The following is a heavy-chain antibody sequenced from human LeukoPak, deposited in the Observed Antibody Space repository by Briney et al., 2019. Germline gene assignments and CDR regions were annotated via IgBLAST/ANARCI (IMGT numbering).Heavy chain of an antibody. CDR2: ISGSGSYI. D-gene: IGHD3-3*01. CDR1: EFTFSSYN. J-gene: IGHJ4*02. Sequence: PGGSLRLSCAASEFTFSSYNMNWVRQAPGKGLEWVSSISGSGSYIYYADSVKGRFTISRDNAKNSLYLQMNSLRAEDTAVYYCAREIFWSGYYSNLHFDYWGQGTLVTVSS. V-gene: IGHV3-21*01. CDR3: AREIFWSGYYSNLHFDY.